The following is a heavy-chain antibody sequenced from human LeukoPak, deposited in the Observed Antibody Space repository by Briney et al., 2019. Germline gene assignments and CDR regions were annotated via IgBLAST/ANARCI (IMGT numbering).Heavy chain of an antibody. CDR1: GYTLTGYY. J-gene: IGHJ4*02. CDR3: ARDGNFDN. D-gene: IGHD1-26*01. V-gene: IGHV1-2*02. Sequence: ASVKVSCKASGYTLTGYYMHWVRQAPGQGLEWMGWINPNSGDTNFAQKFQGRVTMTRDTSISAIYMELSRLRSDDTAVYYCARDGNFDNWGQGTLVTVSS. CDR2: INPNSGDT.